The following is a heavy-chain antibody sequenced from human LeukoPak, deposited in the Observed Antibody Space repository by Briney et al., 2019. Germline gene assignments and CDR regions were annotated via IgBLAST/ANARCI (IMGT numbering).Heavy chain of an antibody. D-gene: IGHD6-13*01. CDR3: ARRGAAAGKRGAFDI. V-gene: IGHV4-59*08. CDR1: GGSISSYY. J-gene: IGHJ3*02. CDR2: IYYSGST. Sequence: SETLSLTCTVSGGSISSYYWSWIRQPPGKGLEWIGYIYYSGSTNYNPSLKSRVTISVDTSKNQFSLKLSSVTAADTAVYYCARRGAAAGKRGAFDIWGQGTMVTVSS.